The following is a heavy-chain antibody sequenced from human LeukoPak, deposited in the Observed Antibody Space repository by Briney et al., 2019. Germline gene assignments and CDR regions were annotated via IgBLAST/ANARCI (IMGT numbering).Heavy chain of an antibody. D-gene: IGHD3-3*01. CDR3: ARDPPPSGYYYYYYYMDV. Sequence: PSETLCLTCTVSGGSIRPYDWSWIRQTPRKGVEGSGYIAYSGTTNYNPSRKSRVTMSVDTSESQFSLRLSSVTAADTAVYYCARDPPPSGYYYYYYYMDVWGKGTTVTVSS. CDR2: IAYSGTT. CDR1: GGSIRPYD. V-gene: IGHV4-59*01. J-gene: IGHJ6*03.